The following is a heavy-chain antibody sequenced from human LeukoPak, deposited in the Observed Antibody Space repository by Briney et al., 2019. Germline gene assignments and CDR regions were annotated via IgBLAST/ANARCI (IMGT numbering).Heavy chain of an antibody. J-gene: IGHJ4*02. CDR3: AINSSQATIDY. Sequence: GGSLRLSCAASGFTFSSYSMNWVRQAPGKGLEWVSSISSSSSYIYYADSVKGRFTISRDNAKNSLYLQMNGLRAEDTAVYYCAINSSQATIDYWGQGTLVTVSS. V-gene: IGHV3-21*01. CDR1: GFTFSSYS. D-gene: IGHD6-13*01. CDR2: ISSSSSYI.